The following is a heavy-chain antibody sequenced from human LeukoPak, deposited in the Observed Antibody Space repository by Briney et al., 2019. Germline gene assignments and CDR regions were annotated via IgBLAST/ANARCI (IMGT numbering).Heavy chain of an antibody. V-gene: IGHV1-2*02. CDR1: GYTFTGYY. J-gene: IGHJ4*02. CDR3: ACSVTTNALYYFDY. Sequence: ASVKVSYKASGYTFTGYYMHWVRQAPGQGLEWMGWINPNSGGTNYAQKFQGRVTMTRDTSISTAYMELSRLRSDDTAVYYCACSVTTNALYYFDYWGQGTLVTVSS. D-gene: IGHD4-17*01. CDR2: INPNSGGT.